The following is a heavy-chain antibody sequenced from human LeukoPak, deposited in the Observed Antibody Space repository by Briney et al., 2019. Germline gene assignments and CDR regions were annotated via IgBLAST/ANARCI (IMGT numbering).Heavy chain of an antibody. Sequence: ASVKVSYKASGYTFTGYYMHWVRQAPGQGLEWMGWINPNSGGTNYAQKFQGRVTMTRDTSISTAYMELSRLRSDDTAVYYCASIAAAGTDWFDHWGQGTLVTVSS. CDR2: INPNSGGT. V-gene: IGHV1-2*02. J-gene: IGHJ5*02. CDR1: GYTFTGYY. D-gene: IGHD6-13*01. CDR3: ASIAAAGTDWFDH.